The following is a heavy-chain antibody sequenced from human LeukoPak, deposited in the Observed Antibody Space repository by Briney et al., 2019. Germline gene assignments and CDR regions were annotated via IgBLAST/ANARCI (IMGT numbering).Heavy chain of an antibody. CDR1: GFTFDDYA. CDR2: ISWNSGSI. Sequence: PGGSLRLSCAASGFTFDDYAMHWVRQAPGKGLEWVSGISWNSGSIGYADSVKGRFTISRDNAKNSLYLQMNSLRAEDTALYYCAKDPYDDYGDYLFDYWGQGTLVTVSS. J-gene: IGHJ4*02. V-gene: IGHV3-9*01. D-gene: IGHD4-17*01. CDR3: AKDPYDDYGDYLFDY.